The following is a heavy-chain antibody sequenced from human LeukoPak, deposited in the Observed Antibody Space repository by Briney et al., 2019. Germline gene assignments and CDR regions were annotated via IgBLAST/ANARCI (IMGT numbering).Heavy chain of an antibody. D-gene: IGHD3-10*01. CDR1: GFSLSDYG. Sequence: QTGGSLRLSCSASGFSLSDYGMSWVRQAPGKGLEWVSYITMNSVRFYADSMKGRFTISRDNDKNSVYLQMNSLRAEDTAVYYCAREGWFGELPPGGMDVWGQGTTVTVSS. CDR2: ITMNSVR. CDR3: AREGWFGELPPGGMDV. V-gene: IGHV3-48*01. J-gene: IGHJ6*02.